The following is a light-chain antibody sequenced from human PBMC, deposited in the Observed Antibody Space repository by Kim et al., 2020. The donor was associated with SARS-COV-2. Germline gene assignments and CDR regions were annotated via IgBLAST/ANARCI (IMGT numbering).Light chain of an antibody. CDR1: QSVSSN. V-gene: IGKV3-15*01. J-gene: IGKJ4*01. CDR3: QQYNNCPPLT. Sequence: EIVMTQTPATLSVSPGERATLSCRASQSVSSNLAWYQQKPGQAPRLLIYGASTRATGIPARFSGSGSGTEFTLTISSLQSEDFAVYYCQQYNNCPPLTFCGGTKLDIK. CDR2: GAS.